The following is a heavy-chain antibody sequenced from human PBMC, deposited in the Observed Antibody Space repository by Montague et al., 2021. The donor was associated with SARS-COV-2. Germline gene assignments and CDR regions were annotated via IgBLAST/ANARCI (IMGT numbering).Heavy chain of an antibody. CDR1: GDSIRAYY. V-gene: IGHV4-59*01. CDR3: ARDASSGYWDAIAI. D-gene: IGHD5-12*01. Sequence: SETLSLTCTVFGDSIRAYYWSSIVRPPGKGLEGIGYIYWTGYTNNSPSPKSRVSLSVDTSKNQFYLTLSSVPAAGTAIYYCARDASSGYWDAIAIWGQGTFVTVSS. CDR2: IYWTGYT. J-gene: IGHJ3*02.